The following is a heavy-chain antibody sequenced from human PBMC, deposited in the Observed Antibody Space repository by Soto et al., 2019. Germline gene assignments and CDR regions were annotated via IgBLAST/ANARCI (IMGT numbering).Heavy chain of an antibody. J-gene: IGHJ5*02. CDR2: INHRGST. Sequence: QVQLQQWGAGLLKPSETLSLTCAVYGGSFSGYYWSWIRQPPGKGLGGIGEINHRGSTNYNPSLKSRVTISVDTSKNQFSLKLSSVTAADTAVYYCARLPLRYFNNWFDPWGQGTLVTVSS. CDR1: GGSFSGYY. V-gene: IGHV4-34*01. CDR3: ARLPLRYFNNWFDP. D-gene: IGHD3-9*01.